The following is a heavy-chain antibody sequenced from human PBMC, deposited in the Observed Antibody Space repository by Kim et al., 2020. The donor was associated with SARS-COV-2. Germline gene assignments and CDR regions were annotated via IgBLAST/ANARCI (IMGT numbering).Heavy chain of an antibody. J-gene: IGHJ4*02. V-gene: IGHV4-31*02. D-gene: IGHD3-16*02. Sequence: LKRRVTTSVATSKNQFSLKLSSVTAADTAVYYCARATMITFGGVIDHFDYWGQGTLVTVSS. CDR3: ARATMITFGGVIDHFDY.